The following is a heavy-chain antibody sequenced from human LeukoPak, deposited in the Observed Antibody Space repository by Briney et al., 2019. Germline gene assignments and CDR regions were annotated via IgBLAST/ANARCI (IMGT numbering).Heavy chain of an antibody. CDR1: GFTYSSYS. CDR2: ISGSGDNT. CDR3: ATGHGDLRR. D-gene: IGHD3-10*01. J-gene: IGHJ4*02. V-gene: IGHV3-23*01. Sequence: QSGGSLTLSCAASGFTYSSYSMSWVRQAPGKGVEWVSGISGSGDNTNYADSVKGRFTISRDNSKNTLYLQMNSLRSEDTAVYYCATGHGDLRRGGQGTLVTVSS.